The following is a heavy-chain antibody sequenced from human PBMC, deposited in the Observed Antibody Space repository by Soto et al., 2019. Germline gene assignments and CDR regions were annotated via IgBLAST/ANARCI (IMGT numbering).Heavy chain of an antibody. CDR1: GGTFSSYA. D-gene: IGHD2-2*01. Sequence: QVQLVQSGAEVKKPGSSVKVSCKASGGTFSSYAISWVRQAPGHGLEWMGGIIPIFGTANYAQKFQGRVTITADASTSTAYMELSSLRADDTAVYFCARGGRDIVVVPAAIYYYYGMDVWGQGTTVTVSS. V-gene: IGHV1-69*01. CDR3: ARGGRDIVVVPAAIYYYYGMDV. CDR2: IIPIFGTA. J-gene: IGHJ6*02.